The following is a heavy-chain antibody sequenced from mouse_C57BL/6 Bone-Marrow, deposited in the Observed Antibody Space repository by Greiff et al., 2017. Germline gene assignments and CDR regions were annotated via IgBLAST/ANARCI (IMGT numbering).Heavy chain of an antibody. D-gene: IGHD2-4*01. CDR1: GYTFTSYW. CDR2: IDPSDSYT. CDR3: AREDDYGNYYAMDY. V-gene: IGHV1-69*01. J-gene: IGHJ4*01. Sequence: VQLQESGAELVMPGASVKLSCKASGYTFTSYWMHWVKQRPGQGLEWIGEIDPSDSYTNYNQKFKGKSTLTVDKSSSTAYMQLSSLTSEDSAVYYCAREDDYGNYYAMDYWGQGTSVTVSS.